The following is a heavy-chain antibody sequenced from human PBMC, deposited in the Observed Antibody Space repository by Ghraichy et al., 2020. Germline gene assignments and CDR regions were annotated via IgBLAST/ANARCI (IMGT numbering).Heavy chain of an antibody. D-gene: IGHD1-26*01. CDR1: GFTFSSYW. V-gene: IGHV3-74*01. CDR3: ARELPYDY. J-gene: IGHJ4*02. Sequence: ETLSLTCAASGFTFSSYWMHWVRQAPGKGLVWVSRIKSDGTRVDYADSVKGRFTISRDNAKNTLYLQMNNLRAEDTAVYYCARELPYDYWGQGTLVTVSS. CDR2: IKSDGTRV.